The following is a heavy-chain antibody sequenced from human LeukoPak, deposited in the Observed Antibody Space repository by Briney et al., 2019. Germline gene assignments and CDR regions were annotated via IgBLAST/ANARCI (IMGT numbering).Heavy chain of an antibody. CDR3: ARAYYYDSSGYLDDFDY. D-gene: IGHD3-22*01. V-gene: IGHV1-18*01. J-gene: IGHJ4*02. CDR2: ISAYNGKT. CDR1: GYTFTSYG. Sequence: GASVKVSFKSSGYTFTSYGISWVRPAPGQGLEWMGWISAYNGKTNYAQKFQGRVTMTTDTSTSTAYMELRSLRSDDTAVYYCARAYYYDSSGYLDDFDYWGEGTLVTVSS.